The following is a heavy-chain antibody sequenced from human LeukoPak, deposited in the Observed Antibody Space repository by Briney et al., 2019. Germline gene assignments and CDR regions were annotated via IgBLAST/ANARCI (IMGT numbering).Heavy chain of an antibody. D-gene: IGHD3-22*01. V-gene: IGHV4-59*08. CDR3: ARHHYDNSGSPDAFDI. CDR1: GGSISGYY. CDR2: ILYSGST. J-gene: IGHJ3*02. Sequence: SETLSLTCTVSGGSISGYYWSCIRQPPGRGLEWIGYILYSGSTNYNPSLKSRLTISVDTSKNQFSLKLSSLTAADTAVYYCARHHYDNSGSPDAFDIWGQGTMVTVSS.